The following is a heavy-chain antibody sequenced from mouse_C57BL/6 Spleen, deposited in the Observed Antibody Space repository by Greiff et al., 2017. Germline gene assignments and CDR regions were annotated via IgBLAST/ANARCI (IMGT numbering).Heavy chain of an antibody. V-gene: IGHV1-22*01. CDR1: GYTFTDYN. J-gene: IGHJ4*01. D-gene: IGHD3-2*02. CDR3: ARGISGLRGAMDY. CDR2: INPNNGGT. Sequence: VQLQQSGPELVKPGASVKMSCKASGYTFTDYNMHWVKQSHGKSLEWIGYINPNNGGTSYNQKFKGKATLTVNKSSSTAYMELRSLPSEDSAVYYCARGISGLRGAMDYWGQGTSVTVAS.